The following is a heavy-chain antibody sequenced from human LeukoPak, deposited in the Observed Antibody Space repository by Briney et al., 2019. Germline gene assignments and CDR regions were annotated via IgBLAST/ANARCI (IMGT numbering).Heavy chain of an antibody. J-gene: IGHJ6*03. V-gene: IGHV1-8*03. Sequence: EASVNVSCKASGYTLTSYDINGVRQATGQGLAGMGWMNPNRGNTGYAQKFQGRVNITRNTSISTAYMELSSLRSEDTAVYYCARGRQAGYLAYYMDVWGKGTTVTVSS. CDR1: GYTLTSYD. CDR3: ARGRQAGYLAYYMDV. CDR2: MNPNRGNT. D-gene: IGHD3-9*01.